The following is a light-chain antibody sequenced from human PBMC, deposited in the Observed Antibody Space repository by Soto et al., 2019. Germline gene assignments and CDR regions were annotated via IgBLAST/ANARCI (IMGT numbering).Light chain of an antibody. CDR1: SSDIGTYDL. V-gene: IGLV2-23*02. CDR2: EVS. CDR3: LSYEANTTSVV. J-gene: IGLJ2*01. Sequence: QSALTQPASVSGSPGQSITISCTGTSSDIGTYDLVSRYQQEPGKAPKVIIYEVSKRPSGVSNRFSGSKSGNTASLTISGLQAEDEGDYYCLSYEANTTSVVFGGGTKLTVL.